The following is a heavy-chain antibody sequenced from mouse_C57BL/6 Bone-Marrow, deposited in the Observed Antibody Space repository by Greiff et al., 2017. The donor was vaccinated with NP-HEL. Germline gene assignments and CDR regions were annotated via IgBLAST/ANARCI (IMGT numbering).Heavy chain of an antibody. Sequence: QVQLQQSGPELVKPGASVKISCKASGYAFSSSWMNWVKQRPGTGLEWIGRIYPGDGDTNYNGKFKGKATLTADKSSSTAYMQLSSLTSEDSAVYFCARALDYVPYGRYFSVWGTGTTVTVSS. CDR3: ARALDYVPYGRYFSV. D-gene: IGHD2-4*01. J-gene: IGHJ1*03. CDR1: GYAFSSSW. CDR2: IYPGDGDT. V-gene: IGHV1-82*01.